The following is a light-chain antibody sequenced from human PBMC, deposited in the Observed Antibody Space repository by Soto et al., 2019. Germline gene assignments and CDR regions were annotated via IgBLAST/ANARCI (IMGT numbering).Light chain of an antibody. Sequence: IVLTQSPGTLSLSPGERATLSCRASQSPSSSQLAWYQQKPGQAPRLLIHDASSRATGISDRFTGSGSGTDFTLTITTLEPEDFAVYYCQQYGSSPRTFGLGTKVDIK. J-gene: IGKJ1*01. CDR2: DAS. CDR3: QQYGSSPRT. CDR1: QSPSSSQ. V-gene: IGKV3-20*01.